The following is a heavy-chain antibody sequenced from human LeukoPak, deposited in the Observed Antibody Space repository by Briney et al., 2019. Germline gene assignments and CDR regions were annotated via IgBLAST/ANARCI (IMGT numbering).Heavy chain of an antibody. CDR3: AKDMTDCSSSNCYCWSDP. CDR1: GFTFSNYA. V-gene: IGHV3-23*01. CDR2: ISGSGGST. J-gene: IGHJ5*02. Sequence: GGSLRLSCAASGFTFSNYAMSWVRQAPGKGLEWVSVISGSGGSTYYADSVKGRFTISRDNSKNTLYLQMNRLRADDTAVYYCAKDMTDCSSSNCYCWSDPWGQGTLVTVSS. D-gene: IGHD2-2*01.